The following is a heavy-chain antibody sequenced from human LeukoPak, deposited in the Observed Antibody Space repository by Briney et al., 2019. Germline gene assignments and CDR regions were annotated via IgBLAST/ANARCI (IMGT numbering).Heavy chain of an antibody. CDR1: GFSFRYYG. Sequence: GGSLRLSCAASGFSFRYYGMHWVRQAPGKGLEWVAVMSYDGSKEFYADSVKGRFTVSRDNSMNTLYLQMTSLRVEDTAVYYCAKDATGTCDRFDYWGQGALVTASA. CDR2: MSYDGSKE. J-gene: IGHJ4*02. V-gene: IGHV3-30*18. CDR3: AKDATGTCDRFDY. D-gene: IGHD1/OR15-1a*01.